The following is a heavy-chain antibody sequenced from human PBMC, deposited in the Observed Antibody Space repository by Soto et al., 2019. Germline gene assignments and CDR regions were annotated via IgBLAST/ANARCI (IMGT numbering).Heavy chain of an antibody. D-gene: IGHD5-12*01. Sequence: GGSLRLSCAASGFTFSSYGMHWVRQAPGKGLEWVAVISYDGSNKYYADSVKGRFTISRDNSKNTLYLQMNSLRAEDTAVYYCAKDGGYDLDYYYYYYMDVWGKGTTVTVSS. CDR1: GFTFSSYG. CDR3: AKDGGYDLDYYYYYYMDV. V-gene: IGHV3-30*18. CDR2: ISYDGSNK. J-gene: IGHJ6*03.